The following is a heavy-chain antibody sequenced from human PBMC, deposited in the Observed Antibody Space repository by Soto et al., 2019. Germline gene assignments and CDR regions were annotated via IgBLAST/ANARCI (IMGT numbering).Heavy chain of an antibody. J-gene: IGHJ5*02. CDR3: ARTLHHLYRAANNWFDP. CDR1: GGSFSGYY. Sequence: SETLSLTCAVYGGSFSGYYWSWIRQPPGKGLEWIGEINHSGSTNYNPSLKSRVTISVDTSKNQFSLKLSSVTAADTAVYYCARTLHHLYRAANNWFDPWGQGTLVTVSS. D-gene: IGHD3-16*01. V-gene: IGHV4-34*01. CDR2: INHSGST.